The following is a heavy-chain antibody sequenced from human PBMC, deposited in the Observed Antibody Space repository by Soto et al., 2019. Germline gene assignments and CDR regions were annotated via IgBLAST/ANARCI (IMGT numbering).Heavy chain of an antibody. CDR1: GGSITNNY. CDR3: ARRQNWNNLFDT. CDR2: SYYSGST. J-gene: IGHJ5*02. Sequence: QVQLQESGPGQVKPAETLSLTCTVSGGSITNNYWSWIRQSPGKGLEWIGCSYYSGSTSYNPSLRSRVTISIDNSKTQFSLRLRSVTAADTAVYYCARRQNWNNLFDTWGQGTLVTVSS. D-gene: IGHD1-1*01. V-gene: IGHV4-59*08.